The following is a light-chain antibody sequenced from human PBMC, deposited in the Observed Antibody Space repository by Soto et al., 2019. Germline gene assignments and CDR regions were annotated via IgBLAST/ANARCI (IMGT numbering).Light chain of an antibody. CDR1: QILLYSSNNKNF. CDR2: WAS. CDR3: QQYYSSLAIT. V-gene: IGKV4-1*01. J-gene: IGKJ5*01. Sequence: DLVMTPSPDSLSVSMGERATINCKSSQILLYSSNNKNFLAWYQQKPGQPPKLLFYWASTRQSGVPDRFSGSGSGTDFTLTITRVQAEDVAVYYCQQYYSSLAITFAQGTRLEIK.